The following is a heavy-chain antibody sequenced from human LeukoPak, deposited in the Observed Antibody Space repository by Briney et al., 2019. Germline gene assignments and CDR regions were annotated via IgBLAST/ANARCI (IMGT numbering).Heavy chain of an antibody. Sequence: SETLSLTRAVSGYSISSGYYWGWIRQPPGKGLEWIASIYHSGSTYYNPSLKSRVTISVDTSKNQFSLKLSSVTVTDTAVYYCARHAHTSTWYASFDSWGQGTLVTVSS. J-gene: IGHJ4*02. CDR1: GYSISSGYY. CDR3: ARHAHTSTWYASFDS. V-gene: IGHV4-38-2*01. D-gene: IGHD6-13*01. CDR2: IYHSGST.